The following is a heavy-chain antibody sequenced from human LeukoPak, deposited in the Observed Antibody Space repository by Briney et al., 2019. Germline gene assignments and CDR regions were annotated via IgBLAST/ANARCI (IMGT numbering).Heavy chain of an antibody. D-gene: IGHD3-10*01. CDR2: ISYDGSNK. CDR3: SKDYIWFGELLDYYFDY. CDR1: GFTFSSYG. V-gene: IGHV3-30*18. Sequence: GGSLRLSCAASGFTFSSYGMHWVRQAPGKGLEWVAVISYDGSNKYYADSVKGRFTISRDNSKNTLYLQMNSLRAEDTAVYYCSKDYIWFGELLDYYFDYWGQGTLVTVSS. J-gene: IGHJ4*02.